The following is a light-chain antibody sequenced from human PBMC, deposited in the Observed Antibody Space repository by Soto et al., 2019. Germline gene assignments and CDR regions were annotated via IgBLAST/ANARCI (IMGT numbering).Light chain of an antibody. CDR1: SSDVGGYNY. CDR3: SSYAGSTNL. V-gene: IGLV2-8*01. Sequence: QSALTQPASASGSPGQSVTISCTGTSSDVGGYNYVSWYQQHPGKAPKLMIYEVSKRPSGVPDRFSGSKSGNTASLTVSGLQAEDEADYYCSSYAGSTNLFGTGTKVTVL. CDR2: EVS. J-gene: IGLJ1*01.